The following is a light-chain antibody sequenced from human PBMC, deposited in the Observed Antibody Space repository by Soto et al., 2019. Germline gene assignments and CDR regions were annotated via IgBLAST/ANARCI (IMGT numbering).Light chain of an antibody. CDR1: QSVGSGA. Sequence: EIVWSQFPGTRSFSPGERATLSCRASQSVGSGALAWYQQKPGQAPRLLIYGASNRATAIPDRFSGSGSGTVITLTISILEPEAVAVYYCWQYGGSPPITCGQGTRLEIK. J-gene: IGKJ5*01. CDR2: GAS. CDR3: WQYGGSPPIT. V-gene: IGKV3-20*01.